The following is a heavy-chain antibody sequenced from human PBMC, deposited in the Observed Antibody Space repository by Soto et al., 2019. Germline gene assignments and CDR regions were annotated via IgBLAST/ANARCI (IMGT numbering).Heavy chain of an antibody. CDR3: AKEPPLAYCGGDFYSL. Sequence: QPGGSMRLSCAASGFNVSSNYMSWVRQAQGKGLECVSVIYSGGSTYYADSVKGRFTISRDNSKNTLYLQMNSLRAEDTAVYYCAKEPPLAYCGGDFYSLWGQGTLVTVYS. CDR1: GFNVSSNY. J-gene: IGHJ4*02. D-gene: IGHD2-21*02. V-gene: IGHV3-53*01. CDR2: IYSGGST.